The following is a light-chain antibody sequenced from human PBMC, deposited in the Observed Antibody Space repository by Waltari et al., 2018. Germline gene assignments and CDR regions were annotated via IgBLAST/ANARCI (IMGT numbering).Light chain of an antibody. CDR3: SSYAGSNNVV. CDR2: EVS. Sequence: SALTQPPSASGSPGQSVTISCTGTSSDVGGHNHVSWYQQHPGKAPKLMIYEVSKRPSGVPDRFSGSKSGNTASLTVSGLQAEDEADYYCSSYAGSNNVVFGGGTKLTVL. CDR1: SSDVGGHNH. V-gene: IGLV2-8*01. J-gene: IGLJ2*01.